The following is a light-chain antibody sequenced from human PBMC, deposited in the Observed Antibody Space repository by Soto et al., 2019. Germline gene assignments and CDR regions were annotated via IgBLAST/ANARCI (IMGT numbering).Light chain of an antibody. V-gene: IGLV2-14*01. J-gene: IGLJ3*02. CDR3: SSYTSSSTWV. Sequence: QSALTPPASVSGSPGQSITISCTGTSSDVGGYNYVSWYQQHLGKVPKLMICAVTNRHPGVSNRFSGSKSGNTASLTISGLQTEDEADYYCSSYTSSSTWVFGGGTKLTV. CDR2: AVT. CDR1: SSDVGGYNY.